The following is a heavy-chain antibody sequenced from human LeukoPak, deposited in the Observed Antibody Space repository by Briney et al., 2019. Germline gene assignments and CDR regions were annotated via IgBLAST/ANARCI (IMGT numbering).Heavy chain of an antibody. CDR3: ARGGSLDV. V-gene: IGHV4-4*07. Sequence: SEALSVSCSVSGVSMNSYIWTWIRQPAGKGLEWIGRMYGSSDPTYNPSLTSRVTMSVDTSKNQCSLKLSSVTAADTAVYYCARGGSLDVWGQGTTVTVSS. J-gene: IGHJ6*02. D-gene: IGHD3-16*01. CDR1: GVSMNSYI. CDR2: MYGSSDP.